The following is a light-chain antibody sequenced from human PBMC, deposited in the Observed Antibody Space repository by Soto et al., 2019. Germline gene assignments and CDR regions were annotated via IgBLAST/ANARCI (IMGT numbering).Light chain of an antibody. CDR3: SSDTTSTTRV. V-gene: IGLV1-51*01. CDR2: DTD. CDR1: GSNTGNNF. J-gene: IGLJ3*02. Sequence: QSVLTQPPSVSAAPGQKVTISCSGGGSNTGNNFVSWYQQFPETAPKLLIYDTDKRPSGIPDRFSGSKSGTSATLGITRLQTGDEADYYCSSDTTSTTRVFGGGTKLTVL.